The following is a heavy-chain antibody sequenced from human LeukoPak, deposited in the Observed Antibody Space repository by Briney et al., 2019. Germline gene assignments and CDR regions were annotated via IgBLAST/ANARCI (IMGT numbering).Heavy chain of an antibody. D-gene: IGHD6-19*01. V-gene: IGHV3-23*01. CDR2: ISTKSFST. CDR1: GFTFSTYA. CDR3: ARSGGPNYFDS. J-gene: IGHJ4*02. Sequence: GGSLRLSCAASGFTFSTYAMNWVRRAPGKGLEWVSLISTKSFSTNYADSVKGRFTISRDDSKDMLYLQMNSLTAEDTAVYYCARSGGPNYFDSWGQGALVSVSS.